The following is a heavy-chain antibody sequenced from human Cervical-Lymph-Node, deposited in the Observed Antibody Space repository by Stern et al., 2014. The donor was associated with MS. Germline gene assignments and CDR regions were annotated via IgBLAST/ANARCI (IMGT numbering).Heavy chain of an antibody. CDR1: GGSISSGGYY. CDR2: IYYSGST. Sequence: VQLVESGPGLVKPSQTLSLTCTVSGGSISSGGYYWSWIRQHPGKGLEWIGYIYYSGSTYYNPSLKSRVTISVDTSKNQFSLKLSSVTAADTAVYYCARVKKRTVVTRSSVQFIDYWGQGTLVTVSS. J-gene: IGHJ4*02. V-gene: IGHV4-31*03. CDR3: ARVKKRTVVTRSSVQFIDY. D-gene: IGHD4-23*01.